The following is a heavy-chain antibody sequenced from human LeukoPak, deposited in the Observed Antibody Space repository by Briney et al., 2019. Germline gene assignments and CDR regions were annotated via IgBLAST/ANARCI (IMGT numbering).Heavy chain of an antibody. Sequence: SETLSLTCTVSGGSISSSSYYWGWIRQPPGKGLEWIGSIYYSGSTYYSPSLKSRVTISVDTSKNQFSLKLSSVTAADTAVYYCARLRSGGSMGYWGQGTLVTVSS. D-gene: IGHD3-3*01. V-gene: IGHV4-39*01. CDR3: ARLRSGGSMGY. CDR2: IYYSGST. CDR1: GGSISSSSYY. J-gene: IGHJ4*02.